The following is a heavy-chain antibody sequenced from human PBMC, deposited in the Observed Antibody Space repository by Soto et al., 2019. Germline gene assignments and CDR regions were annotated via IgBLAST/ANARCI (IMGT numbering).Heavy chain of an antibody. CDR3: ARGSYGGAYWVDY. CDR2: ISSDGGGT. D-gene: IGHD5-18*01. V-gene: IGHV3-64*02. J-gene: IGHJ4*02. Sequence: EVQLVESGEALVQPGGSLRLSCAASGFTFSNYAMHWVRQAPGKGLEYVSTISSDGGGTYYADSVKGRFTTSRDNSKNTVYRHVGSLRAEDMAVYYCARGSYGGAYWVDYWGQGTLVTVSS. CDR1: GFTFSNYA.